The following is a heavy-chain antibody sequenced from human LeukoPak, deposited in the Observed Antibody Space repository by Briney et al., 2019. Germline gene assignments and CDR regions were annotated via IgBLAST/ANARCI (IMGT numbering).Heavy chain of an antibody. CDR3: ARGRSSSHNYYFDY. CDR1: GFTFSTYS. V-gene: IGHV3-21*01. Sequence: GGSLRLSCAASGFTFSTYSMNWVRQAPGKGLECVSSISSSSSHIYYAESVKGRFTMSRDNAKNSLYLQMNSLRAGDTAVYYCARGRSSSHNYYFDYWGQGTLVTVSS. J-gene: IGHJ4*02. D-gene: IGHD6-13*01. CDR2: ISSSSSHI.